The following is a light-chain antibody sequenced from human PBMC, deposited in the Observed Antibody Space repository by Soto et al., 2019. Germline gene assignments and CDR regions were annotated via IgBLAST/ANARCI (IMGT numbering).Light chain of an antibody. CDR2: EVI. CDR1: SSDVGGYNY. CDR3: SSYTSSSTLV. J-gene: IGLJ2*01. Sequence: QSALTQPASVSGSPGQSITISCTATSSDVGGYNYVSWFQQYPGKAPKLMIYEVINRPSGVSNRFSGSKSGNTASLIISGLQAEVEADYYCSSYTSSSTLVFGGGTKLTVL. V-gene: IGLV2-14*01.